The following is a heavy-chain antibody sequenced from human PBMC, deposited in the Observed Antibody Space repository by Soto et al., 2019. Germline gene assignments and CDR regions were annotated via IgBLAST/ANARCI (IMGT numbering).Heavy chain of an antibody. Sequence: LRLSCATSGFSFSDFEMHWVRQAPGKGLEWVSYISSGGTTKYYADSVKGRFTISRDNAKNSLFLQMNSLRAEDTAVYYCAREYYDILTGLYLNWFERWGQGTLVTVSS. CDR1: GFSFSDFE. CDR3: AREYYDILTGLYLNWFER. V-gene: IGHV3-48*03. CDR2: ISSGGTTK. J-gene: IGHJ5*02. D-gene: IGHD3-9*01.